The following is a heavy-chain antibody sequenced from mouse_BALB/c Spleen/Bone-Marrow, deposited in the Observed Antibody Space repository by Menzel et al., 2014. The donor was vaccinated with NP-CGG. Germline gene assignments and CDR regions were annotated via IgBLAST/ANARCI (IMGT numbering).Heavy chain of an antibody. D-gene: IGHD1-1*01. Sequence: EVKLVESGGGLVQPGGSLKLSCAASGFTFSSYTMSWVRRTPEKRLEWVAYISNGGGSTYYPDTVKGRFTISRDNAKNTLYLQMSSLKPEDTAMYYCARHGYYGSRAMDYWGQGTSVTVSS. V-gene: IGHV5-12-2*01. CDR3: ARHGYYGSRAMDY. CDR1: GFTFSSYT. CDR2: ISNGGGST. J-gene: IGHJ4*01.